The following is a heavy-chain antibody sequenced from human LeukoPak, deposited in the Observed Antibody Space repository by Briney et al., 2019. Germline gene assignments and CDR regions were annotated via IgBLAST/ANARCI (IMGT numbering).Heavy chain of an antibody. V-gene: IGHV3-30*18. Sequence: GGSLRLSCAASGFTFSSYGMHWVRQAPGKGLEWVAVISYDGSNKYYADSVKGRFTISRDNSKNTLYLQMNSLRAEDTAVYYCAKRYSMDCYGMDVWGQGTTVTVSS. D-gene: IGHD6-13*01. J-gene: IGHJ6*02. CDR3: AKRYSMDCYGMDV. CDR1: GFTFSSYG. CDR2: ISYDGSNK.